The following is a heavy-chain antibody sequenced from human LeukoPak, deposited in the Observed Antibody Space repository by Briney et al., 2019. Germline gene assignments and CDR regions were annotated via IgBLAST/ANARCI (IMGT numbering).Heavy chain of an antibody. Sequence: SQTLSLTCTVSGGSISSGGYYWSWIRQHPGKGLEWIGYIYYSGSTYYNPSLKSRVTISVDTSKNQFSLKLSSVTAADTAVYYCARAPTQPYYYDSSGYYFDYWGQGTLVTVSS. CDR3: ARAPTQPYYYDSSGYYFDY. V-gene: IGHV4-31*03. J-gene: IGHJ4*02. D-gene: IGHD3-22*01. CDR2: IYYSGST. CDR1: GGSISSGGYY.